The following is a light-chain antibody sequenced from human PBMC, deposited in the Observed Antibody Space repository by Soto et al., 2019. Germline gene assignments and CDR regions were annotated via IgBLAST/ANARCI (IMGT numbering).Light chain of an antibody. V-gene: IGKV3-11*01. CDR1: QSVSSY. J-gene: IGKJ4*01. CDR2: DAS. CDR3: QQRSNWPPALT. Sequence: EIVLTQSPATLSLSPGERATLSCRASQSVSSYLAWYQQKPGQAPRLLIYDASNRATGIPARFSGSGSGTDVTLTISSREPEDFAVYYCQQRSNWPPALTFGGGTKVEIK.